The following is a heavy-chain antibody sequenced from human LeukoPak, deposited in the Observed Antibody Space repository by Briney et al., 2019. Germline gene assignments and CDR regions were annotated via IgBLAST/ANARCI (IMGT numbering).Heavy chain of an antibody. CDR1: GFTFSSYA. D-gene: IGHD3-10*01. J-gene: IGHJ4*02. Sequence: GGSLRLSCAASGFTFSSYAMSWVRQAPGKGLEWVSVIYSGGSTYYADSVKGRFTISRDNSKNTLYLQMNSLRAEDTAVYYCARDVPMDYRGQGTLVTVSS. CDR2: IYSGGST. CDR3: ARDVPMDY. V-gene: IGHV3-66*01.